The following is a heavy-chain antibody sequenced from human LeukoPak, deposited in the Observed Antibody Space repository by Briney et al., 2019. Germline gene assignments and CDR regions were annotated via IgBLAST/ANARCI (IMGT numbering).Heavy chain of an antibody. J-gene: IGHJ4*02. CDR1: GYTLTSYY. Sequence: GASVKVSCKASGYTLTSYYMHWVRQAPGQGLEWVGIINPSSGSTSYAQKFQGRVTMTSDTSTSTVYMELSSLRSDDTAVYYCARDRSFDYWGQGTLVTVSS. CDR3: ARDRSFDY. CDR2: INPSSGST. V-gene: IGHV1-46*01.